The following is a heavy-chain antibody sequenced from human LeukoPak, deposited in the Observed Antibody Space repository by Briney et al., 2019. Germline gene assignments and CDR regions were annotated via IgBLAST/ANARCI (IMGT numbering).Heavy chain of an antibody. CDR3: AKDLNSEYDFWSGFY. CDR2: ISYDGSNK. V-gene: IGHV3-30-3*01. D-gene: IGHD3-3*01. Sequence: GGSLRLSCAASGFTFSSYAMSWVRQAPGKGLEWVAVISYDGSNKYYADSVKGRFTISRDNSKNTLYLQMNSLRAEDTAVYYCAKDLNSEYDFWSGFYWGQGTLVTVSS. CDR1: GFTFSSYA. J-gene: IGHJ4*02.